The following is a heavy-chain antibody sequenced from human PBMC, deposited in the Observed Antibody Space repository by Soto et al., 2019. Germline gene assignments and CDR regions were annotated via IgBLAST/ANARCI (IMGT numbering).Heavy chain of an antibody. V-gene: IGHV1-69*01. CDR2: IIPIFGTA. CDR1: GGTFSSYA. CDR3: ARASSRRYCSSTSCYLTWFDP. D-gene: IGHD2-2*01. J-gene: IGHJ5*02. Sequence: QVQLVQSGAEVKKPGSSVKVSCKASGGTFSSYAISWVRQAPGQGLEWMGGIIPIFGTANYAQKFQGRVTITADESTSTDYMALSSLRTEDTAVYYCARASSRRYCSSTSCYLTWFDPWGQGTLVTVPS.